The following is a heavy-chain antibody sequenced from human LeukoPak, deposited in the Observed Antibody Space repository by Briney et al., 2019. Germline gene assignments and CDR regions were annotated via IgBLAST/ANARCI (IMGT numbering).Heavy chain of an antibody. CDR2: IIPILGIA. J-gene: IGHJ6*03. Sequence: ASVKVSCKASGGTFSSYTISWVRQAPGQGLEWMGRIIPILGIANYAQKFQGRVTITADKSTSKAYMELSSLRSEDTAVYYCARGGTTVVYYYYYMDVWGKGTTVTVSS. CDR3: ARGGTTVVYYYYYMDV. D-gene: IGHD4-23*01. V-gene: IGHV1-69*02. CDR1: GGTFSSYT.